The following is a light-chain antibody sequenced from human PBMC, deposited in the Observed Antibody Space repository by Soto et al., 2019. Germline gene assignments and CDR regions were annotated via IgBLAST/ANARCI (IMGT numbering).Light chain of an antibody. CDR2: QDT. CDR1: KLGDKY. V-gene: IGLV3-1*01. CDR3: QAWDSSTVV. Sequence: SYELTQPPSVSVSPGQTASITCSGDKLGDKYVCWYQQKPGQSPVLVIYQDTKRPSGIPERYSGSNSGNTATLTVSGTQAMDEADYYCQAWDSSTVVFGGGTKLTVL. J-gene: IGLJ2*01.